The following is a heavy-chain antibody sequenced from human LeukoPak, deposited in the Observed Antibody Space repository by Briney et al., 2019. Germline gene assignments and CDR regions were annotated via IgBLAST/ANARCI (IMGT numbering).Heavy chain of an antibody. Sequence: ASVKVSCKASGGTFSSYAISWVRQAPAQGLEWMGGIIPIFGTANYAQKFQDRVTITADESTSTAYMEMSRLRSEDTAVYYCACTRIVRGVIITNYYYGMDVWGKGTTVTVSS. CDR2: IIPIFGTA. CDR3: ACTRIVRGVIITNYYYGMDV. CDR1: GGTFSSYA. V-gene: IGHV1-69*01. D-gene: IGHD3-10*01. J-gene: IGHJ6*04.